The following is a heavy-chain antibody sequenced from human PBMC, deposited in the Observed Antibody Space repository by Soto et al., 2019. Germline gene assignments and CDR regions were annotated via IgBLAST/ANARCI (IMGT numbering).Heavy chain of an antibody. J-gene: IGHJ4*02. CDR2: MSYDGSNK. CDR1: GFTFSSYA. V-gene: IGHV3-30-3*01. CDR3: ARGGRSRTLSGGDFDY. D-gene: IGHD3-10*01. Sequence: GGSLRLSCAASGFTFSSYAMHWVRQAPGKGLEWVAVMSYDGSNKYYADSVKGRFTISRDNSKNTLYLQMNSLRAEDTAVYYCARGGRSRTLSGGDFDYWGQGALVTVSS.